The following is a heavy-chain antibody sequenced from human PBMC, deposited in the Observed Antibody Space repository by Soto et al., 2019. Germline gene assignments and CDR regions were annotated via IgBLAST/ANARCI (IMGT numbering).Heavy chain of an antibody. Sequence: QVQLVESGGGVVQPGRSLRLSCAASGFTFSSYAMHWVRQAPGKGLEWVAVISYDGSNKYDADSVKGRFTISRDNSKNTLYLQMNSLRAEDTAVYYCARAHRGGYSYFDYWGQGTLVTVSS. J-gene: IGHJ4*02. CDR3: ARAHRGGYSYFDY. D-gene: IGHD5-18*01. CDR2: ISYDGSNK. V-gene: IGHV3-30-3*01. CDR1: GFTFSSYA.